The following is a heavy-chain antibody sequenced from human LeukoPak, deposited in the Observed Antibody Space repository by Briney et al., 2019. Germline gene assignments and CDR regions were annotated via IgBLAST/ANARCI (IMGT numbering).Heavy chain of an antibody. CDR1: GGSFSGYY. V-gene: IGHV4-34*01. CDR3: ARSGGVVVVPAAPIGRSPSYYYMDV. CDR2: INHGGST. Sequence: SETLSLTCAVYGGSFSGYYWSWIRQPPGKGLEWIGEINHGGSTNYNPSLKSRVTISLDTSKNQFSLKLSSVTAADTAVYYCARSGGVVVVPAAPIGRSPSYYYMDVWGKGTTVTVSS. J-gene: IGHJ6*03. D-gene: IGHD2-2*01.